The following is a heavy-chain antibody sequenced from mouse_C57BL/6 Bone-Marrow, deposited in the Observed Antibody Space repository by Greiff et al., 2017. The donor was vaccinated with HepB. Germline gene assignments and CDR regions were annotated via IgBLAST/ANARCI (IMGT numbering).Heavy chain of an antibody. D-gene: IGHD1-1*01. J-gene: IGHJ2*01. CDR2: IYPGSGNT. Sequence: QVQLQQSGPELVKPGASVKISCKASGYSFTSYYIHWVKQRPGQGLEWIGWIYPGSGNTKYNEKFKGKATLTADTSSSTAYMQLSSPTSEDSAVYYWAFPYYYGSSYDYWGQGTPLTGSS. CDR3: AFPYYYGSSYDY. CDR1: GYSFTSYY. V-gene: IGHV1-66*01.